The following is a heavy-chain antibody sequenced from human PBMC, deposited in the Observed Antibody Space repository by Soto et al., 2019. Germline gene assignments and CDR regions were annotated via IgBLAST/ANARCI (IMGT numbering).Heavy chain of an antibody. J-gene: IGHJ4*02. V-gene: IGHV3-30-3*02. CDR2: MFKDENNK. Sequence: QVQVVESGGGVVQPGRSLRLSCAASGFTVSDYPLHWVRQAPGKGLEWVAVMFKDENNKRYADSVKGRFTISRDNSKNTLYLQMDSLRTADPAVYYCAKSTANWGQGTLVTVSS. CDR3: AKSTAN. CDR1: GFTVSDYP.